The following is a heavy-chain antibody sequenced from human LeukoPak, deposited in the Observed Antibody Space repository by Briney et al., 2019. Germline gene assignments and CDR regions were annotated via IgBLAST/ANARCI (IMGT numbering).Heavy chain of an antibody. Sequence: GGSLRLSCAASGFSFSTYSMNWVRQAPGKGLEWVSSISSSGLYIYYADSVKGRFTISRDNAKNSLYLHMSNQRADDTAVYYCARAPGVVAPTLYYYYYMDVWGKGTTVTVSS. J-gene: IGHJ6*03. D-gene: IGHD3-3*01. CDR3: ARAPGVVAPTLYYYYYMDV. V-gene: IGHV3-21*01. CDR2: ISSSGLYI. CDR1: GFSFSTYS.